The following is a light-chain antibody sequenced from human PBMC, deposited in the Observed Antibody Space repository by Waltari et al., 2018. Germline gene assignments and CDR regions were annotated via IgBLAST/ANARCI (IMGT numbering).Light chain of an antibody. CDR2: DVV. V-gene: IGLV2-11*01. J-gene: IGLJ2*01. CDR3: CSYVGSNVV. Sequence: QSALTQPRSVSGSPGQSVTISCSGTSSDFSGYNYVSWYQHLPGKAPKLMIYDVVKRPSGVPDRFSASKSGNTASLTISGLQAEDEADYYCCSYVGSNVVFGGGTKLTVL. CDR1: SSDFSGYNY.